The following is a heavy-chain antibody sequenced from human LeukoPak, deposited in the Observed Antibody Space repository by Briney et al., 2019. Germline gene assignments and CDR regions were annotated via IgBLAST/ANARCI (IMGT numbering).Heavy chain of an antibody. D-gene: IGHD6-13*01. CDR2: ISWDSGII. V-gene: IGHV3-9*01. Sequence: GGSLRLSCAASGSSFDDYAMHWVRLAPGKGLEWVSGISWDSGIIGYADSVKGRFTISRVNAKNSLYLQMSSLRAEDTALYYCASWIGSPVGFDSWGQGTLVTVSS. CDR1: GSSFDDYA. J-gene: IGHJ4*02. CDR3: ASWIGSPVGFDS.